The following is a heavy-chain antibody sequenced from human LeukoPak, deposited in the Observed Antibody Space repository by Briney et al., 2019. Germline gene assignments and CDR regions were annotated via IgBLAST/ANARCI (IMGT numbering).Heavy chain of an antibody. D-gene: IGHD3-3*01. Sequence: SETLSLTCTVSGGSISSYYCRWIRQPPGKGLERIGYIYTSGSTNYNPSLKSRVTISVDTSKNQFSLKLSSVTAADTAVYYCARRATYYDFWSGYYTNHYYYMDVWGKGTTVTVSS. V-gene: IGHV4-4*09. CDR2: IYTSGST. CDR3: ARRATYYDFWSGYYTNHYYYMDV. J-gene: IGHJ6*03. CDR1: GGSISSYY.